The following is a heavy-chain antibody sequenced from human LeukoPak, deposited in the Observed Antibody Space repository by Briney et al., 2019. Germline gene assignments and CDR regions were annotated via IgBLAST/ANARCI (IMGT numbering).Heavy chain of an antibody. V-gene: IGHV3-23*01. Sequence: QPGGSLRLSCAASGFTFSSYAMNWVRQAPGKGLEWLSTISDIGGNTYYADSVKGRFTISRDNSRNTLYLQMSSLRVEDTAVYFCAKTPKTGSFDYWGQGTLVTVSS. CDR3: AKTPKTGSFDY. CDR1: GFTFSSYA. D-gene: IGHD7-27*01. CDR2: ISDIGGNT. J-gene: IGHJ4*02.